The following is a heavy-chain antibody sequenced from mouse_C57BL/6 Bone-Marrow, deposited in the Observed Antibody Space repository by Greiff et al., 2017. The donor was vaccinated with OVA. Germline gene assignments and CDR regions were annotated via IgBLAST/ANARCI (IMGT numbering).Heavy chain of an antibody. CDR1: GYTFTDYY. Sequence: VQLQQSGAELVKPGASVKISCKASGYTFTDYYINWVKQRPGQGLEWIGKIGPGSGSTYYNEKFKGKATLTADKSSSTAYMQLSSLTSEDSAVYFCAREEFITTVVAPYWYFDVWGTGTTVTVSS. D-gene: IGHD1-1*01. J-gene: IGHJ1*03. CDR3: AREEFITTVVAPYWYFDV. CDR2: IGPGSGST. V-gene: IGHV1-77*01.